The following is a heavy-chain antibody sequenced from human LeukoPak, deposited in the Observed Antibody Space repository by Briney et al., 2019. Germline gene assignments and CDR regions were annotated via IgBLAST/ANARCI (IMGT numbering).Heavy chain of an antibody. CDR3: ARTGNYYYYYMDV. J-gene: IGHJ6*03. Sequence: PGGPLRLSCAASGFTVSSNYMSWVRQAPGKGLEWVSVIYSGGSTYYADSVKGRFTISRDNSKNSLYLQMNSLRAEDTAVYYCARTGNYYYYYMDVWGKGTTVTVSS. V-gene: IGHV3-66*01. D-gene: IGHD1-14*01. CDR2: IYSGGST. CDR1: GFTVSSNY.